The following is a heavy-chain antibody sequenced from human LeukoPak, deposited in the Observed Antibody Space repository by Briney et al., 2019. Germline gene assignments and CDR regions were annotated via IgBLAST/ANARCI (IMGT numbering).Heavy chain of an antibody. D-gene: IGHD6-19*01. V-gene: IGHV1-2*02. Sequence: ASVKVSCKASGYTFTCYYMHWVRQAPGQGLEWMGWINPNSGGTNYAQRFQGRVTMTRDTSISTAYMELSRLRSDDTAVYYCARDLTMGIAVAVDYWGQGTLVTVSS. CDR2: INPNSGGT. CDR3: ARDLTMGIAVAVDY. J-gene: IGHJ4*02. CDR1: GYTFTCYY.